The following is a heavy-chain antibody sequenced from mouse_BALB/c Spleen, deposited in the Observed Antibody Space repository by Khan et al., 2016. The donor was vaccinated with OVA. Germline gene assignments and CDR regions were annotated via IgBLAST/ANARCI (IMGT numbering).Heavy chain of an antibody. CDR1: GYTFTSYW. J-gene: IGHJ3*01. D-gene: IGHD2-1*01. CDR3: ARGYFGNYEFVY. CDR2: IFPGTGTT. V-gene: IGHV1S132*01. Sequence: VQLQESGAELVKPGASVKLSCKTSGYTFTSYWIQWVKQRPGQGIGWIGQIFPGTGTTYYNENFKGKATLTVDTSSSTAYMQLSSLTSEDSAVYFCARGYFGNYEFVYWGQGTLVTVSP.